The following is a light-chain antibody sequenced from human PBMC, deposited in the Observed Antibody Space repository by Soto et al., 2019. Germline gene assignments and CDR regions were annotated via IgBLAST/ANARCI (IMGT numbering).Light chain of an antibody. J-gene: IGLJ1*01. CDR3: CSYAGSSTV. V-gene: IGLV2-23*02. CDR1: SSDVGSYKL. CDR2: EVS. Sequence: QSVLTQPASVSGSPGQSITISCTGTSSDVGSYKLVSWYQQHPGKAPKLMIYEVSKRPSGVSNRFSGSKSGNTASLTISGLQAEDEADYYCCSYAGSSTVFGTGTKLTVL.